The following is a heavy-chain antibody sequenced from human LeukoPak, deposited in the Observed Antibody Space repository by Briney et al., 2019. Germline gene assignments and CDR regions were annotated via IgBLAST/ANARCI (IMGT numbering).Heavy chain of an antibody. CDR1: GGSISSGGYY. D-gene: IGHD6-13*01. Sequence: PSETLSLTCTVSGGSISSGGYYWSWIRQPPGKGLEWIGYIYHSGSTYYNPSLKSRVTISVDRSKNQFSLKLSSVTAADTAVYYCARAGEAESAGTVDYWGQGSLVTVSS. J-gene: IGHJ4*02. CDR3: ARAGEAESAGTVDY. CDR2: IYHSGST. V-gene: IGHV4-30-2*01.